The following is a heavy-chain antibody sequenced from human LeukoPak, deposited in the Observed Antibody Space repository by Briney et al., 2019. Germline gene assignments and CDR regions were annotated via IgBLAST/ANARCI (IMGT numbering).Heavy chain of an antibody. Sequence: PSETLSLTCTVSGGSISSGGYYWSWIRQHPGKGLEWIGYIYYSGSTDYNPSLKSRFTMSVDTSKNQFSLKLSSVTAADTAVYYCASPGAGGDAFDIWGQGTMVTVSS. J-gene: IGHJ3*02. V-gene: IGHV4-31*03. CDR1: GGSISSGGYY. D-gene: IGHD7-27*01. CDR3: ASPGAGGDAFDI. CDR2: IYYSGST.